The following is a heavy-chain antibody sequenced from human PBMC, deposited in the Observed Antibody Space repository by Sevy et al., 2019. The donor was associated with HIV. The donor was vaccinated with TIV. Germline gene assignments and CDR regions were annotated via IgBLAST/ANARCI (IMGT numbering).Heavy chain of an antibody. V-gene: IGHV1-8*01. J-gene: IGHJ6*02. CDR2: MNPNSGNT. D-gene: IGHD2-2*01. Sequence: ASMKVSCRASGYTFTSYDINWVRQATGQGLEWMGWMNPNSGNTGYAQKFQGRVTMTRNTSISTAYMELSSLRSEDTAVYYCARFLSTSYYYYYAMDVWGQGTTVTVSS. CDR3: ARFLSTSYYYYYAMDV. CDR1: GYTFTSYD.